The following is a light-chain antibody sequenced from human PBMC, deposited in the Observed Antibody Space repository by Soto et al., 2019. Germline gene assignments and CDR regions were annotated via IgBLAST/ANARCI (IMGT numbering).Light chain of an antibody. CDR1: QDIKNY. CDR3: QHYDHLPPLS. Sequence: DIQMTQSPSSLSASVGDRVTITCQASQDIKNYLNWYQQKPGKAPNLLIYDASKLKTRVPSRFSGSGCGTHFTCTISSLQPEDITTYYCQHYDHLPPLSCGGGTKVEIK. J-gene: IGKJ4*01. V-gene: IGKV1-33*01. CDR2: DAS.